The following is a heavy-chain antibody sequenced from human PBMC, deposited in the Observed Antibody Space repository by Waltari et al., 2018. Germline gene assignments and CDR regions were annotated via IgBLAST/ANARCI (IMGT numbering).Heavy chain of an antibody. D-gene: IGHD1-26*01. J-gene: IGHJ3*02. CDR2: INAGNGNT. CDR3: ARGGAWKLVGATYAFDI. CDR1: GYTFTGYY. Sequence: QVQLVQSGAEVKKPGASVKVSCKASGYTFTGYYMHWVRQAPGQGLEWMGGINAGNGNTKYSQEFQGRVTITRDTSASTAYIELSSLRSEDMAVYYCARGGAWKLVGATYAFDIWGQGTMVTVSS. V-gene: IGHV1-3*03.